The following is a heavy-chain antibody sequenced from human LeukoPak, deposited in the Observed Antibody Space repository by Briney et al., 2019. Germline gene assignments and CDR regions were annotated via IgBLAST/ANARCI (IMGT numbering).Heavy chain of an antibody. J-gene: IGHJ4*02. V-gene: IGHV1-69*04. D-gene: IGHD5-12*01. CDR3: ARDSYSGYDY. Sequence: SVKVSCKASGDTFSSYAISWVRQAPGQGLEWMGRIIPIFGIANYAQKFQGRVTITADKSTSTAYMELSSLRSEDTAVYYCARDSYSGYDYWGQGTLVTVSS. CDR2: IIPIFGIA. CDR1: GDTFSSYA.